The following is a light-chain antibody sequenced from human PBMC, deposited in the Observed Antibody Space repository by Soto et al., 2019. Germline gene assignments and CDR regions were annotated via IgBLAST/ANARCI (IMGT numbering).Light chain of an antibody. Sequence: QSVLTQPPSVSAAPGQKVTISCSGSSSNIGNNYVSWYQQLPGTAPKLLIYXXNKRPSXXXXXXXGSKSGTSATLGITGLXXXXXXXXXCGTWDSSLSAVVFGGGTKVTVL. J-gene: IGLJ2*01. CDR3: GTWDSSLSAVV. V-gene: IGLV1-51*01. CDR2: XXN. CDR1: SSNIGNNY.